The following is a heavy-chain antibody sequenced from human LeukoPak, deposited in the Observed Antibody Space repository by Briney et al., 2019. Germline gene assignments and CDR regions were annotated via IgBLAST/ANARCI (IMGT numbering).Heavy chain of an antibody. CDR3: ARDSATSSFYYYGMDV. CDR2: ISSNGDTT. V-gene: IGHV3-64*01. D-gene: IGHD2-2*01. CDR1: GFTFSSFG. Sequence: GGSLRLSCAASGFTFSSFGMHWVRQAPGKGLEYVSSISSNGDTTYYANSVRGRFTISRDNSKNALYLQMDSLRAEDTAVYYCARDSATSSFYYYGMDVWGQGTTVTVSS. J-gene: IGHJ6*02.